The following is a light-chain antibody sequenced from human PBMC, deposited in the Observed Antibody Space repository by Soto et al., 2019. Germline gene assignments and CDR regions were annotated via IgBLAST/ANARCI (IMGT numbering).Light chain of an antibody. CDR2: DAS. J-gene: IGKJ2*01. Sequence: EIVLTQSPATLSLSPGERATLSCRASQSVSNYLAWYQQKPGQAPRLLISDASNRATGIPARFSGSGSGTDFTLTISSLEPEDFAVYYCQLRSNWPPLYTFGQGTKLDI. CDR1: QSVSNY. V-gene: IGKV3-11*01. CDR3: QLRSNWPPLYT.